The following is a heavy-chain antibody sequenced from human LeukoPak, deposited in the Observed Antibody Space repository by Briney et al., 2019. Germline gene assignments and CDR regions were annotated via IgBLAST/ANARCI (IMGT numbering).Heavy chain of an antibody. CDR1: GFTFSSYS. Sequence: NAGGSLRLSCAASGFTFSSYSMNWVRQAPGKGLEWVSSISSSSSYIYYADSVKGRFTISRDNAKNSLYLQMNSLRAEDTAVYYCARVDYDSSGYLRVDYWGQGTLVTVSS. CDR3: ARVDYDSSGYLRVDY. CDR2: ISSSSSYI. D-gene: IGHD3-22*01. V-gene: IGHV3-21*01. J-gene: IGHJ4*02.